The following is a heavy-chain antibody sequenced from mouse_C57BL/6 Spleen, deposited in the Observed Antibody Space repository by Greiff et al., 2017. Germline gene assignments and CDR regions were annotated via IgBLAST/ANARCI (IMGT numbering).Heavy chain of an antibody. CDR1: GYSFTSYC. CDR2: SYPGSGST. CDR3: AREGGYYPWFAY. J-gene: IGHJ3*01. V-gene: IGHV1-55*01. Sequence: VQLQQPGPELVKPGASVKMSCSASGYSFTSYCITWVKRRPGQGLEWMGDSYPGSGSTNYNTKFKSKATLTVDTSSSTAYMQLSTVTSEDSAVYYCAREGGYYPWFAYWGQGTLVTVSA. D-gene: IGHD2-3*01.